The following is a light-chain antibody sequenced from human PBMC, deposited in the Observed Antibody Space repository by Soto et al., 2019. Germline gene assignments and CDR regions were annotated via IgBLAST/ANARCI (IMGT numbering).Light chain of an antibody. V-gene: IGKV4-1*01. CDR2: WAS. CDR3: QQYYSTPRT. CDR1: QSVLYSSNNKNY. Sequence: DIVMTQSPASLAVSLCERATINCKSSQSVLYSSNNKNYLAWYQQKPGQPPELLIYWASTRESGVPDRFSGSGSGTDFTLTISSLQAEDVAVYYCQQYYSTPRTFGQGTKVDIK. J-gene: IGKJ1*01.